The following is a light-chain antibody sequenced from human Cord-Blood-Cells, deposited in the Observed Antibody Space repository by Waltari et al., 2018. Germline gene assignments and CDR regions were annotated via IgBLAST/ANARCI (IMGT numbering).Light chain of an antibody. CDR2: DVG. Sequence: QSALTQPRSVSGSPGQSVPISCTGTSSDVGGYKSISCYQHHPGKAPKLMIYDVGKRHAGVPDRFSGSKFGNTASLTISGLQAEDEADYYCCSYAGSYTWVFGGGTKLTVL. J-gene: IGLJ3*02. V-gene: IGLV2-11*01. CDR1: SSDVGGYKS. CDR3: CSYAGSYTWV.